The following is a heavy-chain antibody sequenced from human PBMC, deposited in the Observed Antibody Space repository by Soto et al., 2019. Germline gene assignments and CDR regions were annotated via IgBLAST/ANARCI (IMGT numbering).Heavy chain of an antibody. CDR2: IYYSGST. CDR1: GGSISSYY. V-gene: IGHV4-59*01. D-gene: IGHD6-13*01. J-gene: IGHJ4*02. CDR3: ARGGRYSSSWFFDY. Sequence: SETLSLTCTVSGGSISSYYWSWIRQPPGKGLEWIGYIYYSGSTNYNPSLKSRVTISVDTSKNQFSLKLSSVTAADTAVYYCARGGRYSSSWFFDYWGQGTLVTVSS.